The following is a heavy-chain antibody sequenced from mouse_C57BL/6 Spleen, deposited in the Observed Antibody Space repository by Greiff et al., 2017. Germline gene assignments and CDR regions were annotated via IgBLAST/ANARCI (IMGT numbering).Heavy chain of an antibody. D-gene: IGHD1-1*01. CDR3: ARGITTVVAPDY. Sequence: EVQLQQSGGGLVKPGGSLKLSCAASGFTFSDYGMHWVRQAPEKGLEWVAYISSGSSTIYYADTVKGRFTISRDNAKNTLFLQMTSLRSEDTAMDYCARGITTVVAPDYWGQGTTLTVSS. V-gene: IGHV5-17*01. CDR2: ISSGSSTI. CDR1: GFTFSDYG. J-gene: IGHJ2*01.